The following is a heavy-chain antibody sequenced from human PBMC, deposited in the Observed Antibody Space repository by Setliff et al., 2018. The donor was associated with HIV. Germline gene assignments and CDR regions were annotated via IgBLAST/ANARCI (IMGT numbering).Heavy chain of an antibody. CDR3: ARPFDWGSSHPLGY. D-gene: IGHD3-9*01. CDR1: GESFSGHH. CDR2: INHSGRI. J-gene: IGHJ4*02. V-gene: IGHV4-34*01. Sequence: PSETLSLTCAVCGESFSGHHCSWIRQPPGKGLEWIGKINHSGRINYNPSLKGRVPISGDKSKNQFSLKLSSVTAADTAVYYCARPFDWGSSHPLGYWSQGTLVTVSS.